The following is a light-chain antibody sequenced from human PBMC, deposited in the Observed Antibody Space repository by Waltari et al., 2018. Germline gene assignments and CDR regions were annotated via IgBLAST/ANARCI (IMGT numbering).Light chain of an antibody. CDR3: ETGDSNTRV. Sequence: QPVLTQSSSTSASLGSSVKLTCTLDSGHSTYIIAWHQQQAGKAPRYLMKLEDSGNYNKGSGVPDRCSGSSAGADRDRAIVNLQAEDEADYYGETGDSNTRVFGGGTKLTVL. CDR1: SGHSTYI. V-gene: IGLV4-60*03. J-gene: IGLJ3*02. CDR2: LEDSGNY.